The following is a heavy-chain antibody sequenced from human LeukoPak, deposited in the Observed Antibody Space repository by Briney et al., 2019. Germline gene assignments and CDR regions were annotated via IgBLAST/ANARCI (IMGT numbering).Heavy chain of an antibody. CDR1: GFTFSSYG. D-gene: IGHD5-18*01. J-gene: IGHJ4*02. V-gene: IGHV3-30*02. CDR3: AKDRGYSYGISEY. Sequence: GGSPRLSCAASGFTFSSYGMHWVRQAPGKGLEWVAFIRYDGSNKYYADSVKGRFTISRDNSKNTLYLQMNSLRAEDTAVYYCAKDRGYSYGISEYWGQGTLVTVSS. CDR2: IRYDGSNK.